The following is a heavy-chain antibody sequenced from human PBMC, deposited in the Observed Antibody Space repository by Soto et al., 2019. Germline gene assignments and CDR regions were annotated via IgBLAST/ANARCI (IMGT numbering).Heavy chain of an antibody. J-gene: IGHJ4*02. Sequence: QVQLVQSGAEVKKPGSSVKVSCKASGGTFSSYAISWVRQAPGQGLEWMGGIIPIVGTANYAQKFQGRVTITADKSTSTAYMELSSLRAEDTAVYYCARERMSPAAAGRNVFDYWGQGTLVTVSS. V-gene: IGHV1-69*06. CDR3: ARERMSPAAAGRNVFDY. CDR1: GGTFSSYA. D-gene: IGHD6-13*01. CDR2: IIPIVGTA.